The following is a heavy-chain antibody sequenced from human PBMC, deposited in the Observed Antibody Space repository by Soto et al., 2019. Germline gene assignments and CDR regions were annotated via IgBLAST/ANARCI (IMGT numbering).Heavy chain of an antibody. Sequence: GGSLRLSCAASGFTFSNFAMNWVRQAPGKGLEWVSGISASGASTTYADSVKGRFTISRDNSKNTLYLQMNSLRAEDTGVYYCAKESSASRVSYYYAMDVWGQGTTVTVSS. CDR3: AKESSASRVSYYYAMDV. D-gene: IGHD3-10*01. V-gene: IGHV3-23*01. CDR2: ISASGAST. J-gene: IGHJ6*02. CDR1: GFTFSNFA.